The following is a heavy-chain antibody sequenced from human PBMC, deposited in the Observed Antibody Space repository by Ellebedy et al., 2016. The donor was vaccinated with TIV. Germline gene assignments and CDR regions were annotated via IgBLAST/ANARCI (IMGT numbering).Heavy chain of an antibody. CDR2: IYSSGST. J-gene: IGHJ4*02. CDR1: GGSINSYY. Sequence: SETLSLTCAVSGGSINSYYWSWIRQPAGKGLEWIGRIYSSGSTYYNPSLKSRVTISVDTSKNQFSLKLSSVTAADTAVYYCARLGGQQLSRCYFDYWGQGTLVTVSS. V-gene: IGHV4-4*07. D-gene: IGHD6-13*01. CDR3: ARLGGQQLSRCYFDY.